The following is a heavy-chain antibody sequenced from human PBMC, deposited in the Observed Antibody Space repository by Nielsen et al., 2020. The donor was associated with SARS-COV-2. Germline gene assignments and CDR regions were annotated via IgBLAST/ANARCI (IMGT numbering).Heavy chain of an antibody. J-gene: IGHJ6*02. V-gene: IGHV3-23*01. Sequence: GESLKISCAASGFTFSDYAMSWVRQAPGKGLEWVSSISAGGRPTYYADSVQGRFTISRDNSKNTLFLQMSSLRAEDTAVYYCALGFGVIIIHNYYGMDVWGQGTTVTVSS. CDR3: ALGFGVIIIHNYYGMDV. D-gene: IGHD3-3*01. CDR2: ISAGGRPT. CDR1: GFTFSDYA.